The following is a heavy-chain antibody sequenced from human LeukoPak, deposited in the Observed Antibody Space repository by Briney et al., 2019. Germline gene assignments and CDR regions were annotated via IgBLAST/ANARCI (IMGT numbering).Heavy chain of an antibody. Sequence: SQTLSLTCKVSGGSISIGSYYWTWIRQPAGKGLEWIGFVYTRGTTNYPSSLKIRVTVSQDTSKNQSSLKLTSVTAADAAVYYCARASGRFPPDWAPWMGFDLWGQGTLVTVSS. D-gene: IGHD3-9*01. V-gene: IGHV4-61*02. CDR3: ARASGRFPPDWAPWMGFDL. J-gene: IGHJ4*02. CDR1: GGSISIGSYY. CDR2: VYTRGTT.